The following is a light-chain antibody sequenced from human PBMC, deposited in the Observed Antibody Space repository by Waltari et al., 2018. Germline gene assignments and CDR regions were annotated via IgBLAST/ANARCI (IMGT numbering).Light chain of an antibody. Sequence: QSVLTQPPSVSAAPGQKVTISCSGSGSNIGNKYVSWYQQFPGTVPKLLIYDDNKRPSGVPDRFAGSKSCTSATLGITGLQTGDEADYYCGTWDNSLNGGVFGGGTKLTVL. CDR2: DDN. V-gene: IGLV1-51*01. CDR1: GSNIGNKY. J-gene: IGLJ2*01. CDR3: GTWDNSLNGGV.